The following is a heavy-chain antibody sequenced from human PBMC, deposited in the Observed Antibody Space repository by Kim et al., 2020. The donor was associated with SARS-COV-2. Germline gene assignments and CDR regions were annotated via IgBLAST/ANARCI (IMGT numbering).Heavy chain of an antibody. CDR3: ARWLGPSSGWKREYFYYGLDV. V-gene: IGHV3-21*01. CDR2: ISSSRTYI. J-gene: IGHJ6*02. D-gene: IGHD6-19*01. Sequence: GGSLRLSCAASGFTFSSYSMNWVRQAPGKGLEWVSSISSSRTYIYYADSVKGRFTISRDNAKNSLYLQMNSLRAEDTAVYYCARWLGPSSGWKREYFYYGLDVWGQGTTVTVSS. CDR1: GFTFSSYS.